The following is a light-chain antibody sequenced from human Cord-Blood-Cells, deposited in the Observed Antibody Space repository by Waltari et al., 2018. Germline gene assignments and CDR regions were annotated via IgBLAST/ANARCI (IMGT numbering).Light chain of an antibody. J-gene: IGKJ4*01. CDR2: AAS. Sequence: DIQMTQSPSSQSASVEDRVTITCRASQSISSYLNWYQQKPGKAPKLLIYAASSLQSGVPSRFSGSGSGTDFTLTISSLQPEDFATYYCQQCYSTPLLTFGGGTKVEIK. CDR3: QQCYSTPLLT. V-gene: IGKV1-39*01. CDR1: QSISSY.